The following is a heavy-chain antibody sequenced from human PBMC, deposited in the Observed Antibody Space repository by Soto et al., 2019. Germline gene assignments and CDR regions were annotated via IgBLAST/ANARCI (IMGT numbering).Heavy chain of an antibody. D-gene: IGHD3-10*01. CDR3: ARAHKPITRFRGVMYYYSGRHV. Sequence: GGSLRLSCAASGFTFSSYAMHWVRQAPGKGLEWVAVISYDGSNKYYADSVKGRFTISRDNSKNTLYLQMNSLRAGDTAVYYGARAHKPITRFRGVMYYYSGRHVWAQGPTSTVPS. J-gene: IGHJ6*02. CDR1: GFTFSSYA. CDR2: ISYDGSNK. V-gene: IGHV3-30-3*01.